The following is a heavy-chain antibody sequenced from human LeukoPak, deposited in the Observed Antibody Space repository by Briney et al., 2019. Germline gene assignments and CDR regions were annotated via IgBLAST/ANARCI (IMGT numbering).Heavy chain of an antibody. CDR3: ARDRDSSGWHVADY. CDR2: ISPNNGNT. Sequence: GASVKVSCKASGCTFRSYDITWVRQAPGQGLEWMGWISPNNGNTNYAQKFQGRVTMTTDTPTSTAYMEMRSLRSDDTAVYYCARDRDSSGWHVADYWGQGTLVTVSS. J-gene: IGHJ4*02. V-gene: IGHV1-18*01. CDR1: GCTFRSYD. D-gene: IGHD6-19*01.